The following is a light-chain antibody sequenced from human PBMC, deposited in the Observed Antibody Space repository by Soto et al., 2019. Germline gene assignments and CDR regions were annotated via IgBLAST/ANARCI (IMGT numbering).Light chain of an antibody. CDR3: PQYGSSYFT. CDR1: QSVSSSY. Sequence: EIVLTQSPGTLSLSPGERATLSCRASQSVSSSYLAWYQQKPGQAPRLLIYGASSRATAIPDRFSGSGAGTDFTLTISRLEPEDFAVYYCPQYGSSYFTFGPGTKVDIK. J-gene: IGKJ3*01. CDR2: GAS. V-gene: IGKV3-20*01.